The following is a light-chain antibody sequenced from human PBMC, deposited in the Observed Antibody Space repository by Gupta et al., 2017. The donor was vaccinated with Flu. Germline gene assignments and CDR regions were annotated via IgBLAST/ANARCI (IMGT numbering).Light chain of an antibody. CDR1: QSISSW. Sequence: PSTLSASVGDRVTITCRASQSISSWLAWYQQKPGKAPKLLIYKASSLESGVPSRFGGSGSGTEFTLTISSLQPDDFATYYCQQYNSYPWTFGQGTKVEIK. CDR3: QQYNSYPWT. V-gene: IGKV1-5*03. CDR2: KAS. J-gene: IGKJ1*01.